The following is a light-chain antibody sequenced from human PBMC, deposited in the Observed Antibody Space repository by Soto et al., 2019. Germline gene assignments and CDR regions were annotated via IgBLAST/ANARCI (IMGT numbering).Light chain of an antibody. V-gene: IGKV1-27*01. J-gene: IGKJ1*01. Sequence: DNQMNQSPSSLSASVGDRVTISCRTSQGISNYLAWYQQKPGKVPKLLIYAASNFQSGVPSRFCGSGSGTDFTLTISSLQPEDVATYYCQKYNNAPRTFGPGPKVEIK. CDR1: QGISNY. CDR3: QKYNNAPRT. CDR2: AAS.